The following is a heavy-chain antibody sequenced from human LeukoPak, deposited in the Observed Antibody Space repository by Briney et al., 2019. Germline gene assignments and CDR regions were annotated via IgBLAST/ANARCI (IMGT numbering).Heavy chain of an antibody. CDR2: INHSGST. CDR3: ASSSGPSDY. J-gene: IGHJ4*02. D-gene: IGHD6-19*01. V-gene: IGHV4-34*01. CDR1: GGSFSGYY. Sequence: PSETLSLTCAVYGGSFSGYYWSWIRQPPGKGLEWIGEINHSGSTNYNPSLKSRVTISVDTSKNQFSLKLSSVTAADTAVYYCASSSGPSDYWGQGTLVTVSS.